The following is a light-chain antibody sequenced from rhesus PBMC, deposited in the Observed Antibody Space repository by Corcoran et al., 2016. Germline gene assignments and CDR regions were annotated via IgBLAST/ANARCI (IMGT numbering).Light chain of an antibody. V-gene: IGKV1-69*01. CDR1: QGISNW. CDR2: RAS. J-gene: IGKJ3*01. Sequence: DIQMTQSPSSLSASVGDRVTITCRASQGISNWLAWSQQKPGKAPQLLIYRASNLETGVPSRFSGSGYGTDFTLTNYSLQPEDIATYYCQQHDNSPFTVGPGTKLDIK. CDR3: QQHDNSPFT.